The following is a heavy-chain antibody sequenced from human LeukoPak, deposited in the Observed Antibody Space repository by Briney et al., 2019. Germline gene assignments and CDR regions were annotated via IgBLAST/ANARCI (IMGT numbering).Heavy chain of an antibody. Sequence: PGGSLRLSCAASGFTFSSYGMHWVRQAPGKGLEWAAVISYDGSNKYYADSVKGRFTISRDNSKNTPYLQMNSLRAEDTAVYYCAKDPGYSGYGGIDYWGQGTLVTVSS. CDR3: AKDPGYSGYGGIDY. CDR2: ISYDGSNK. V-gene: IGHV3-30*18. J-gene: IGHJ4*02. CDR1: GFTFSSYG. D-gene: IGHD5-12*01.